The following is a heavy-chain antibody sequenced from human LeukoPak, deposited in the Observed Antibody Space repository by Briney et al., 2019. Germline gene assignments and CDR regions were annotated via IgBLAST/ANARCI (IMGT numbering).Heavy chain of an antibody. Sequence: GGSLRLSCAASGFTFDDYAMHWVRQAPGKGLEWVSGISWNSGSIGYADSVKGRFTISRDDAKNSLYLQMNSLRAEDTALYYCAKGGRIAVAASDDYFDYWGQGTLVTVSS. V-gene: IGHV3-9*01. D-gene: IGHD6-19*01. CDR1: GFTFDDYA. CDR2: ISWNSGSI. CDR3: AKGGRIAVAASDDYFDY. J-gene: IGHJ4*02.